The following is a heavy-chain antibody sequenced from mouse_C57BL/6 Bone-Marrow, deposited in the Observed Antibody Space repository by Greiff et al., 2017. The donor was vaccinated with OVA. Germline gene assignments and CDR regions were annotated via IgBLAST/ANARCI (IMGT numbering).Heavy chain of an antibody. Sequence: LEESGAELARPGASVKLSCKASGYTFTSYGISWVKQRTGQGLEWIGEIYPRSGNTYYNEKFKGKATLTADKSSSTAYMELRSLTSEDSAVYFCAILYGSSDWYFDVWGTGTTVTVSS. V-gene: IGHV1-81*01. CDR3: AILYGSSDWYFDV. CDR1: GYTFTSYG. J-gene: IGHJ1*03. D-gene: IGHD1-1*01. CDR2: IYPRSGNT.